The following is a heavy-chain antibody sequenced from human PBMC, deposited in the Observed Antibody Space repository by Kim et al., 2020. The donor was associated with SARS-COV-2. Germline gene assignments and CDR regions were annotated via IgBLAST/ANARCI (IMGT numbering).Heavy chain of an antibody. J-gene: IGHJ6*01. CDR2: ISPLNGKT. D-gene: IGHD1-7*01. Sequence: ASVKVSCKASGYTFTSQGITWVRQAPGQGPEWMGWISPLNGKTKFAQKCEGRVVMTRETSTTTVEMELRSLTSDDTAVYYCARDGGITRGIDVWGQGT. V-gene: IGHV1-18*01. CDR1: GYTFTSQG. CDR3: ARDGGITRGIDV.